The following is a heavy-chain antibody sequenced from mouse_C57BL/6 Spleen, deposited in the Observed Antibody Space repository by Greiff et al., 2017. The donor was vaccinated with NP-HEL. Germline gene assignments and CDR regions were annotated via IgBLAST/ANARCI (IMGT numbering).Heavy chain of an antibody. CDR3: ARAVANYFDY. CDR1: GYAFTNYL. V-gene: IGHV1-54*01. D-gene: IGHD1-1*01. CDR2: INPGSGGT. Sequence: QVQLQQSGAELVRPGTSVKVSCKASGYAFTNYLIEWVKQRPGQGLEWIGVINPGSGGTNYNEKFKGKATLTADKSSSTAYMQLSSLTSEDSAVYFCARAVANYFDYWGQGTTLTVSS. J-gene: IGHJ2*01.